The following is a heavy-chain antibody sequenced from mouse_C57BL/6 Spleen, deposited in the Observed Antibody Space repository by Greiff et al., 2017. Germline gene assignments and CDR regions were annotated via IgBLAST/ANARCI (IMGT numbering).Heavy chain of an antibody. V-gene: IGHV3-6*01. CDR1: GYSITSGYY. Sequence: EVKLMESGPGLVKPSQSLSLTCSVTGYSITSGYYWNWIRQFPGNKLEWMGYISYDGSNNYNPSPKNRISITRDTSKNQFFLKLNSVTTEDTATYYCARTGSRAMDYGGQGTSVTVSS. D-gene: IGHD1-1*01. CDR2: ISYDGSN. J-gene: IGHJ4*01. CDR3: ARTGSRAMDY.